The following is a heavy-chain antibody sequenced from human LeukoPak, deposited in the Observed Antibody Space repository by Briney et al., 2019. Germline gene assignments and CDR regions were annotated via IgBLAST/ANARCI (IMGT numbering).Heavy chain of an antibody. J-gene: IGHJ4*02. Sequence: GGSLRLSCAASEFTVSSNYMSWVRQAPGKGLEWVSVIYSGGITYYGDSVRGRFTISRDNAKNSVSLQMNSLRAEDTAVYYCARDDWGFDYWGQGTLVTVSS. D-gene: IGHD3-9*01. CDR2: IYSGGIT. CDR3: ARDDWGFDY. V-gene: IGHV3-53*01. CDR1: EFTVSSNY.